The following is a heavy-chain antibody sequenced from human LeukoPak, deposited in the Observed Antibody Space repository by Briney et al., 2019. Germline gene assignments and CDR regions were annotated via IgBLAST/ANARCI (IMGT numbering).Heavy chain of an antibody. CDR1: GYTFIDYW. J-gene: IGHJ4*02. CDR2: IDLKTGDI. V-gene: IGHV1-2*02. CDR3: ARDSPHQRFDY. Sequence: GASVKVSCKASGYTFIDYWIHWVRQAPGQGLEWMGRIDLKTGDITSAQKFQGRVTMTRDTSISTTYMDLSGLGTDDTAVYYCARDSPHQRFDYWGQGALVTVSS.